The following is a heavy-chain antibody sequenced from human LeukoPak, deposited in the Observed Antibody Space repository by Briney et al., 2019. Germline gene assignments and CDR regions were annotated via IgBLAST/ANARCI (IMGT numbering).Heavy chain of an antibody. CDR2: IYYTGST. D-gene: IGHD3-10*01. J-gene: IGHJ5*02. CDR1: GGSISSYY. CDR3: ARGGYYGSGNDFRFDP. Sequence: PSETLSLTCTVSGGSISSYYWSWIRQPPGKGLEWIGYIYYTGSTNYNPSLKSRVTISVETSKNQFSLKLKSVTAADTAVYYCARGGYYGSGNDFRFDPWGQGTLVTVSS. V-gene: IGHV4-59*01.